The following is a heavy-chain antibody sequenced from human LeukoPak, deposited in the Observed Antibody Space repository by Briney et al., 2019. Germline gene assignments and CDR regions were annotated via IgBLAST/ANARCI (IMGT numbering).Heavy chain of an antibody. D-gene: IGHD6-19*01. CDR1: GFTFSSYA. V-gene: IGHV3-30*04. J-gene: IGHJ4*02. CDR2: ISYDGSNK. Sequence: GGSLSLSCAASGFTFSSYAMHWVRQAPGKGLEWVAVISYDGSNKYYADSVKGRFTISRDNSKNTLYLQMNSLRAEDTAVYYCARGPGWGAVAGPSFDYWGQGTLVTVSS. CDR3: ARGPGWGAVAGPSFDY.